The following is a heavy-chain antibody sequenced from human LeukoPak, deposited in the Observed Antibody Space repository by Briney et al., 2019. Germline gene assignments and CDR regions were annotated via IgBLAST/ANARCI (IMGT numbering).Heavy chain of an antibody. CDR1: GDIVSSNSAA. D-gene: IGHD5-18*01. V-gene: IGHV6-1*01. CDR3: AGYSYGVRPS. Sequence: SQTLSLTCVISGDIVSSNSAAWNWIRQSPSRGLEWLGRTYFRSKWYNDYAVSVKSRITINPDTSKNQFSLHLNSVTPEDTAVYYCAGYSYGVRPSWGQGTLVTVSS. CDR2: TYFRSKWYN. J-gene: IGHJ5*02.